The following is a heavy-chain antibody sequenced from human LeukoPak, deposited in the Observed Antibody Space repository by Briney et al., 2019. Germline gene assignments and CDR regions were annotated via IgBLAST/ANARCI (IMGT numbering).Heavy chain of an antibody. CDR1: GFTFSSYN. V-gene: IGHV3-21*06. Sequence: PGGSLSLSCAASGFTFSSYNMNWVRQAPGEGLEWVSSISSSSSYIYYADSVKGRFTISRDNVNNSLYLQMNSLRAEDTAVYYCARDHGTNFYDSSGYKAFDIWGQGTMVIVSS. D-gene: IGHD3-22*01. CDR3: ARDHGTNFYDSSGYKAFDI. CDR2: ISSSSSYI. J-gene: IGHJ3*02.